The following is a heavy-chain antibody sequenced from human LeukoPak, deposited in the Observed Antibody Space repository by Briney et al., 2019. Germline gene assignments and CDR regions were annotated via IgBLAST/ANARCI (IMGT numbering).Heavy chain of an antibody. CDR1: GFTVSSNY. D-gene: IGHD3-10*01. CDR3: ARDGPGDYGSGSYYRRYFDY. J-gene: IGHJ4*02. Sequence: GGSLRLSRAASGFTVSSNYMTWVRQAPGKGLEWVSVIYSGGSTYYADSVKGRFTISRDNSKNTLYLQMHSLRTEDTAVYYCARDGPGDYGSGSYYRRYFDYWGQGALVTVSS. CDR2: IYSGGST. V-gene: IGHV3-53*01.